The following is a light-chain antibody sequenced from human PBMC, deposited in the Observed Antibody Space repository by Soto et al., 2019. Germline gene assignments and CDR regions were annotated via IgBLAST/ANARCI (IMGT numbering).Light chain of an antibody. CDR1: QSISVH. CDR2: AAS. CDR3: QQSYITPYT. V-gene: IGKV1-39*01. Sequence: DIQMTQSPSSLSASVGDTVTITCRASQSISVHLNWYQQKPGKVPKLLIYAASNLQSGVPSRFSGSGSETDFALTISSLQPEDFATYYCQQSYITPYTFCQGTKLEIK. J-gene: IGKJ2*01.